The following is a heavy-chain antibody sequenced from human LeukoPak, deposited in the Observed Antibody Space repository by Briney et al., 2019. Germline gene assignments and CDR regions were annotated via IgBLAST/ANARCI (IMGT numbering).Heavy chain of an antibody. CDR1: GFTFSSYA. D-gene: IGHD6-13*01. Sequence: GGSLRLSCAASGFTFSSYAMSWVRQAPGKGVEWVSAISGSGDSTYYGDSVKGRFTISRENSKNTLYLQMNSLRAEDTAVYYCAKTRPLDSSSWSHGDYWGQGTLVTVSS. CDR2: ISGSGDST. V-gene: IGHV3-23*01. J-gene: IGHJ4*02. CDR3: AKTRPLDSSSWSHGDY.